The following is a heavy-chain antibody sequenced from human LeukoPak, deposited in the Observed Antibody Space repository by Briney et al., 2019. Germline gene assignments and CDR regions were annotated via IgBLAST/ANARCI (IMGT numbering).Heavy chain of an antibody. D-gene: IGHD4-23*01. J-gene: IGHJ4*02. CDR2: ISGYKGNT. CDR1: GYTFTSYG. CDR3: TRAATGKLPSDY. Sequence: GASVKVSCKASGYTFTSYGIGWVRQAPGQGLQWMGWISGYKGNTIYAQNLKGRVTMTTDTSMSTAYMELKSLTSDDTAVYYCTRAATGKLPSDYWGQGTLVTVSS. V-gene: IGHV1-18*01.